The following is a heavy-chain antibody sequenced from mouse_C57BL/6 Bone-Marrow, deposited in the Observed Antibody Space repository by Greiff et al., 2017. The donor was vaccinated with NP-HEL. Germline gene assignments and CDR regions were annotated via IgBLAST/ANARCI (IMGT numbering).Heavy chain of an antibody. CDR1: GYTFTSYG. CDR3: AGVVATRYFDV. Sequence: VQLQQSGAELARPGASVKLSCKASGYTFTSYGISWVKQRPGQGLEWIGEIYPRSGNTYYNEKFKGKATLTADKSSSTAYMELRSLTSEDSAVYFCAGVVATRYFDVWGTGTTVTVSS. V-gene: IGHV1-81*01. J-gene: IGHJ1*03. D-gene: IGHD1-1*01. CDR2: IYPRSGNT.